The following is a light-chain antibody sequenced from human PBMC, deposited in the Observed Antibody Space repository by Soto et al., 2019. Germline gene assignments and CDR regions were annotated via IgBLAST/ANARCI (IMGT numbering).Light chain of an antibody. J-gene: IGLJ2*01. CDR1: GSNIGSNH. CDR2: GNN. Sequence: QSVLTQPPSASGTPGQRVTISCSGSGSNIGSNHVYWYQQLPGTAPKLLIYGNNERPSGVPDRFSGSRSGTSASLAIRGLRSEDEADYHCAAWDDSLSGVVFGGGTQLTVL. CDR3: AAWDDSLSGVV. V-gene: IGLV1-47*01.